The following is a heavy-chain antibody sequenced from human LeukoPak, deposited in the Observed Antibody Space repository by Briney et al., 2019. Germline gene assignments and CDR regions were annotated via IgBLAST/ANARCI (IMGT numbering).Heavy chain of an antibody. D-gene: IGHD2-2*01. V-gene: IGHV3-23*01. CDR1: GFTFSRNA. CDR3: AKGGVVVLPAASYFFDY. Sequence: PGGSLRLSCAASGFTFSRNAMSWVRQAPGKGLEGVSGFSGSGDTTYYADSVKGRFTISRDNSKNTLYLQMNSLRAEDTAVYYRAKGGVVVLPAASYFFDYWGERTLVTVSS. J-gene: IGHJ4*02. CDR2: FSGSGDTT.